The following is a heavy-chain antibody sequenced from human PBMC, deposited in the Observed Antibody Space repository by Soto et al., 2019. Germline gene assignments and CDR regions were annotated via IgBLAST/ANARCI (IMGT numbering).Heavy chain of an antibody. J-gene: IGHJ4*02. V-gene: IGHV3-23*01. CDR2: ISGSGYST. CDR1: GFTFSSYA. D-gene: IGHD3-16*01. Sequence: EVQLLESGGGLVQPGGSLRLSCAASGFTFSSYAMSWVRQAPGKGLEWVSVISGSGYSTYYADSVKGRFTISRDNFKNTLYLQMNSLRAEDTAVYYCAKHSVGDMPPYYLDYWGQGTLVTVSS. CDR3: AKHSVGDMPPYYLDY.